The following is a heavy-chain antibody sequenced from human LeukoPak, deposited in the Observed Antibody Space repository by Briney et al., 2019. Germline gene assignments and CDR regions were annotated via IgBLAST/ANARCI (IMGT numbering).Heavy chain of an antibody. V-gene: IGHV4-34*01. CDR1: GGSFSGYY. D-gene: IGHD6-19*01. CDR2: INHSGST. CDR3: ASGLSSGWKNFDY. Sequence: SETLSLTCAVYGGSFSGYYWSWIRQPPGKGLEWIGEINHSGSTNYSPSLKSRVTISVDTSKNQFSLKLSSVTAADTAVYYCASGLSSGWKNFDYWGQGTLVTVSS. J-gene: IGHJ4*02.